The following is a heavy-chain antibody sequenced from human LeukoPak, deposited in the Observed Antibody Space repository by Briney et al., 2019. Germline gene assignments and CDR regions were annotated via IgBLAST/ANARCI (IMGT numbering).Heavy chain of an antibody. CDR2: IYTSGST. D-gene: IGHD3-3*01. Sequence: PSETLSLTCTVSGGSISSGSYYWSWIRQPAGKGLVWIGRIYTSGSTNYNPSLKSRVTISVDTSKNQFSLKLSSVTAADTAVYYCARDGSQFLEWPQFDIWGQGTMVTVSS. CDR1: GGSISSGSYY. CDR3: ARDGSQFLEWPQFDI. V-gene: IGHV4-61*02. J-gene: IGHJ3*02.